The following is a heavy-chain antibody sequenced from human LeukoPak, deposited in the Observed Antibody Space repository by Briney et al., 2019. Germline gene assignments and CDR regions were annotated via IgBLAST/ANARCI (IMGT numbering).Heavy chain of an antibody. Sequence: PSETVSLTCTVSGGSISSYYWSWIRQPAGKGLEWIGRIYTSGSTNYNPSLKSRVTMSVDTSKNQFSLKLSSVTAADTAVYYCARDRYYDILTGYHGKGYYYYMAVWGKGKTVTVSS. D-gene: IGHD3-9*01. J-gene: IGHJ6*03. CDR3: ARDRYYDILTGYHGKGYYYYMAV. CDR2: IYTSGST. CDR1: GGSISSYY. V-gene: IGHV4-4*07.